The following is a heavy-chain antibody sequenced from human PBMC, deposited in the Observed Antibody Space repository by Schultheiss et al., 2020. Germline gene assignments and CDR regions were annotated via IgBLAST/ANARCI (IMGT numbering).Heavy chain of an antibody. CDR2: INHSGST. J-gene: IGHJ4*02. V-gene: IGHV4-34*01. CDR3: ARSTVMAVYYFDY. Sequence: SETLSLTCAVYGGSFSGYYWSWIRQPPGKGLEWIGEINHSGSTKYNPSLKSRVTISVDTSKNQFSLKLSSVTAADTAVYYCARSTVMAVYYFDYWGQGTLVTVSS. D-gene: IGHD5-18*01. CDR1: GGSFSGYY.